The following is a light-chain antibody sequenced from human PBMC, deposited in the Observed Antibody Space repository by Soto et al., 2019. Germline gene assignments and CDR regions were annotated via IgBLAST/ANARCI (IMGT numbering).Light chain of an antibody. V-gene: IGKV1-6*01. CDR1: QDIRND. Sequence: GDRVTITCRASQDIRNDLGWYQQKPGKAPKLLIYAASSLHSGVPSRFSGSGSDTDFTLTTSSLQPEDFATYYCLQDHNFPSLTFGGGTKVDIK. J-gene: IGKJ4*01. CDR2: AAS. CDR3: LQDHNFPSLT.